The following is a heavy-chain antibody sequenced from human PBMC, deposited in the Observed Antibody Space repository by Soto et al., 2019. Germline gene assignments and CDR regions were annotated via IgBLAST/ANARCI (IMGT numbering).Heavy chain of an antibody. CDR1: GFTFSSSA. CDR2: ISGSGAGT. CDR3: AKGPTVFGAVISFDYYYGMYV. Sequence: GGSLRLSCTASGFTFSSSAMSWVRQAPGRGLEWVSGISGSGAGTYYADSVKGRFTISRDNSKNTLYLQMSGLRAEDAAVYYCAKGPTVFGAVISFDYYYGMYVWGQGAPVTVSS. J-gene: IGHJ6*02. D-gene: IGHD3-3*01. V-gene: IGHV3-23*01.